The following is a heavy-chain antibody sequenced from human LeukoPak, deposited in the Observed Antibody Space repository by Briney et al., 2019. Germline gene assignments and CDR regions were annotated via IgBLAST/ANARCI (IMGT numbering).Heavy chain of an antibody. Sequence: GGSLRLSCAASGFTFSSYDMHWVRQATGKGLEWVSAIGTAGDTYYPGSVKGRFTISRENAKNSLYLQMNSLRAEDTAVYYCARGNGNVGGRLDPWGQGTRVTVSS. D-gene: IGHD4-23*01. J-gene: IGHJ5*02. V-gene: IGHV3-13*01. CDR2: IGTAGDT. CDR3: ARGNGNVGGRLDP. CDR1: GFTFSSYD.